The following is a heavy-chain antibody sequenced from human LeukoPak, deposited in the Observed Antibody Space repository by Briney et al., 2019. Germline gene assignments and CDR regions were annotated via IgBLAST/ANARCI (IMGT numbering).Heavy chain of an antibody. Sequence: PGGSLRLSCAASGFTFSSYAMHWVRQAPGKGLEWVAVISYDGSNKYYADSVKGRFTISRDNSKNTLYLQMNSLRAEDTAVYYCARVPIHYYYGMDVWGQGTTVTVSS. CDR2: ISYDGSNK. V-gene: IGHV3-30-3*01. CDR1: GFTFSSYA. D-gene: IGHD2-2*02. CDR3: ARVPIHYYYGMDV. J-gene: IGHJ6*02.